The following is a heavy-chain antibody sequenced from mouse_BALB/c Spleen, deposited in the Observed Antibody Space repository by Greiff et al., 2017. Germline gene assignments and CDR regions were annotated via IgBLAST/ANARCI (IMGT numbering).Heavy chain of an antibody. V-gene: IGHV3-6*02. Sequence: VQLKESGPSLVKPSQTLSLTCSVTGYSITSGYYWNWIRQFPGNKLEWMGYISYDGSNNYNPSLKNRISITRDTSKNQFFLKLNSVTTEDTATYYCANRYDWYFDVWGAGTTVTVSS. CDR1: GYSITSGYY. D-gene: IGHD2-14*01. CDR2: ISYDGSN. J-gene: IGHJ1*01. CDR3: ANRYDWYFDV.